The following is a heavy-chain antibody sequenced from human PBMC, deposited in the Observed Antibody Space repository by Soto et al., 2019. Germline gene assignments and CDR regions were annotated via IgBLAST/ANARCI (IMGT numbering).Heavy chain of an antibody. Sequence: QVQLVQSGAEVRKPGASVKVSCKASGYTFTNYGITWVRQAPGQGLEGMGWISAYNRNTNYAQKLQSRVTMTTDTPTSTAQMELRSLRCDDTRIYMCACGYSDGSRRGDYSGMDGWGQGTTVAVSS. J-gene: IGHJ6*01. CDR1: GYTFTNYG. V-gene: IGHV1-18*01. CDR2: ISAYNRNT. D-gene: IGHD5-18*01. CDR3: ACGYSDGSRRGDYSGMDG.